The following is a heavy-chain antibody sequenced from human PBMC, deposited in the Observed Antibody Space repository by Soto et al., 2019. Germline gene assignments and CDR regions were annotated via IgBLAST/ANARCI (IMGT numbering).Heavy chain of an antibody. CDR3: ARGFGRFNY. Sequence: EVQLLESGGGLVQPGGSLRLSCGVSGFTFNDFEMNWVRQAPGKGPEWLAYIDGSGATKKYADSVRGRFTISRDNPNNSLFLQMSSLSAADTAIYYCARGFGRFNYWGHGTLVSVSS. V-gene: IGHV3-48*03. CDR1: GFTFNDFE. CDR2: IDGSGATK. J-gene: IGHJ4*01. D-gene: IGHD3-10*01.